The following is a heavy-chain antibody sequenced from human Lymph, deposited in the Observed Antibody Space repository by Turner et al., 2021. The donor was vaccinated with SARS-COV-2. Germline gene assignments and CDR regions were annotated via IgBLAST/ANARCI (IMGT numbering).Heavy chain of an antibody. D-gene: IGHD5-18*01. CDR1: GLTVSRNY. V-gene: IGHV3-53*04. CDR2: MYSGGTT. CDR3: ARDLDTAGGMDV. J-gene: IGHJ6*02. Sequence: EFQLVESGGGLAQPGGSLRPCCAPSGLTVSRNYMSWVREARGKGVGWVSVMYSGGTTYYADSVKGRFTISRHNSKNTLYLQMNSLRAEDTAVYYCARDLDTAGGMDVWGQGTTVTVSS.